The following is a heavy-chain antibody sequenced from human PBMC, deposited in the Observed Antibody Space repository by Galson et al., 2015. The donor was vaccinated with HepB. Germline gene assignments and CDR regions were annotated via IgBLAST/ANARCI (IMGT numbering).Heavy chain of an antibody. Sequence: SLRLSCAASGFSFSSHAMNWVRQAPGKGLEWVSRISGSGYSTSYADSVKGRFSISRDNSKNTLFLRMNSLRVEDTAVYYCAKDTRFYGSGTYYNDYWGQGTLVTVSS. D-gene: IGHD3-10*01. V-gene: IGHV3-23*01. CDR1: GFSFSSHA. J-gene: IGHJ4*02. CDR2: ISGSGYST. CDR3: AKDTRFYGSGTYYNDY.